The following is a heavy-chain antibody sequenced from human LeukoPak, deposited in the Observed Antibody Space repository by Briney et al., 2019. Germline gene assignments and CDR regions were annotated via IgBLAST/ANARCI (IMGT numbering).Heavy chain of an antibody. CDR1: GFTFSNYA. D-gene: IGHD1-26*01. CDR2: ISSSGDST. Sequence: GGSLRLSCAASGFTFSNYAMGWVRQAPGKGLEWVSSISSSGDSTFYADSVKGRFTISRDTSKNTLSLQMNSLRDDDTAVYHCASDPWGIGPAFDYWGRGTLVTVSS. J-gene: IGHJ4*02. V-gene: IGHV3-23*01. CDR3: ASDPWGIGPAFDY.